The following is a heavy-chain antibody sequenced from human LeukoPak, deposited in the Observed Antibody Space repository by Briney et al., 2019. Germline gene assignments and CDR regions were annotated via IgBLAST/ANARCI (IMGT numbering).Heavy chain of an antibody. Sequence: GGSLRLSCAASGFTFSDHYMDWVRQAPGKGLEWVGRISNKPNTDTTAYAAHVRGRFAISGDDSKNSLYLQMDSLKTEDTAVYYCARSFMFTSGWPFDHWGQGTLVTVSS. CDR2: ISNKPNTDTT. J-gene: IGHJ4*02. D-gene: IGHD6-19*01. CDR3: ARSFMFTSGWPFDH. CDR1: GFTFSDHY. V-gene: IGHV3-72*01.